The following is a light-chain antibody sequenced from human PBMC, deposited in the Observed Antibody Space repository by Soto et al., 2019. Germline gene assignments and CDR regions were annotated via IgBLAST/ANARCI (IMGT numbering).Light chain of an antibody. V-gene: IGLV2-14*03. CDR3: TSYTTSSPYLV. Sequence: QYALTQPASVSGSPGQSITISCTGTSTNVGGYNYVSWYQHHPGKAPKLMIYDVTNRPSGVSNRFSGSKSGNTASLTISGLQAEDEADYYCTSYTTSSPYLVFGGGTKLTFL. CDR2: DVT. J-gene: IGLJ3*02. CDR1: STNVGGYNY.